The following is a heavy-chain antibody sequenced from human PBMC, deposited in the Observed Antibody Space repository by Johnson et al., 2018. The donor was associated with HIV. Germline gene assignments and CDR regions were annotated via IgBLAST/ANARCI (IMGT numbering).Heavy chain of an antibody. CDR3: AREPRIAAFRDAFDI. CDR1: GFTFSSYG. D-gene: IGHD6-6*01. J-gene: IGHJ3*02. V-gene: IGHV3-30*03. CDR2: ISYDGSNK. Sequence: QVQLVESGGGVVQPGRSLRLSCAASGFTFSSYGMHWVRQAPGKGLEWVAVISYDGSNKYYADSVKGRFTISRDNSKNTRYLQMNSLRAEDTAVYYCAREPRIAAFRDAFDIWGQGTMVTVSS.